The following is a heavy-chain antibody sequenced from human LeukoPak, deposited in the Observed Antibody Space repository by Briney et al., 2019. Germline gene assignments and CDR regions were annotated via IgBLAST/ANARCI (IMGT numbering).Heavy chain of an antibody. CDR1: GYRFATYA. CDR2: INTNTGNP. CDR3: AKEGTYGSSWSLNY. Sequence: ASVKVSCKTSGYRFATYAITWVRQAPGQGLEWMGWINTNTGNPTYAQGFTGRFVFSLDTSVNTAYLQIGSLKAEDTAVYYCAKEGTYGSSWSLNYWGQGTLVTVSA. D-gene: IGHD6-13*01. V-gene: IGHV7-4-1*01. J-gene: IGHJ4*02.